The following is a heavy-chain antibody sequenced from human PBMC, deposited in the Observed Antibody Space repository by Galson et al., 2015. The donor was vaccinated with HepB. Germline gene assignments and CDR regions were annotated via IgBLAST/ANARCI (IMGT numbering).Heavy chain of an antibody. Sequence: SLRLSCAASGFTFSNYWLSWVRQAPGKGVEWVANIKQDGSEKYYVDSVKGRFTISRDNAKKSLFLQMNSLRAEDTAVYYCARVRGYYFYMDVWGKGTTVTVSS. V-gene: IGHV3-7*01. CDR1: GFTFSNYW. J-gene: IGHJ6*03. CDR2: IKQDGSEK. CDR3: ARVRGYYFYMDV. D-gene: IGHD3-10*01.